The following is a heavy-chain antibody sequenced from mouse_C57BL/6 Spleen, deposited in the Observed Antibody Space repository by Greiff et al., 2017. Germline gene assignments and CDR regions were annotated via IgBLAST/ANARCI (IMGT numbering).Heavy chain of an antibody. CDR3: ARRITRVVATDWYFDV. J-gene: IGHJ1*03. CDR1: GFTFSSYG. CDR2: ISSGGSYT. Sequence: DVKLVESGGDLVKPGGSLKLSCAASGFTFSSYGMSWVRQTPDKRLEWVATISSGGSYTYYPDSVQGRFTISRDNAKNTLYLQMSSLKSEDTAMYYCARRITRVVATDWYFDVWGTGTTVTVAS. V-gene: IGHV5-6*02. D-gene: IGHD1-1*01.